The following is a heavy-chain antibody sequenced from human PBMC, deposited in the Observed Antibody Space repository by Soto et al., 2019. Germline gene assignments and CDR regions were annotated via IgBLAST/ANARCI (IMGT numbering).Heavy chain of an antibody. V-gene: IGHV1-69*13. J-gene: IGHJ4*02. CDR1: GGTFSSYA. Sequence: GASVKVSCKASGGTFSSYAIGWVRQAPGQGLEWMGGIIPIYGTANYAQKFQGRVTITADESTSTAYMELSSLRSGDTAVYYCARADCSGGSCHLDYWGQGTLVTVSS. D-gene: IGHD2-15*01. CDR2: IIPIYGTA. CDR3: ARADCSGGSCHLDY.